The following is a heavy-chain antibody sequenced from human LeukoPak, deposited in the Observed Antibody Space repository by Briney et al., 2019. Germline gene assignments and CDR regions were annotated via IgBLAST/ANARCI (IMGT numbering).Heavy chain of an antibody. V-gene: IGHV1-69*04. CDR3: ARAGVGNSVNLFDY. CDR2: IIPILGIA. J-gene: IGHJ4*02. CDR1: GGTFSSYA. Sequence: SVKVSCKASGGTFSSYAISWVRQAPGQGLEWMGRIIPILGIANYAQKFQGRVTITADKSTSTAYMELSSLRSEDTAVYYCARAGVGNSVNLFDYWGQGTLVTVSS. D-gene: IGHD4-23*01.